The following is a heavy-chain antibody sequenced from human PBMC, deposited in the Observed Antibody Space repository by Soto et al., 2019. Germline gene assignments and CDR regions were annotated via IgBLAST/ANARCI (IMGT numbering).Heavy chain of an antibody. Sequence: QVQLVQSGAEVKKPGASVKVSCKASGYTFTSYGISWVRLAPGQGLEWMGWISAYNGNTNYAQKLQGRVTMTTDTSTSTAYVELRSLRSDDTAIYYCARLGPQLWPYSTSFDYWGQGTLVTVSS. CDR3: ARLGPQLWPYSTSFDY. CDR1: GYTFTSYG. CDR2: ISAYNGNT. J-gene: IGHJ4*02. V-gene: IGHV1-18*01. D-gene: IGHD5-18*01.